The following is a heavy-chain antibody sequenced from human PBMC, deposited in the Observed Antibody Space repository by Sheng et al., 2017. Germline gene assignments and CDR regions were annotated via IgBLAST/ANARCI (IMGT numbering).Heavy chain of an antibody. CDR2: SSSIGGT. CDR1: GDSISTYY. Sequence: QVQLQESGPGLVKPSETLSLTCTVSGDSISTYYWSWLRQPPGKGLEWIAYSSSIGGTDYNPSLKSRVTISVDRSKSQFFLILNSVTAADTAVYYCARGVGGFEWSRREYFQHWGQGALVHRLL. CDR3: ARGVGGFEWSRREYFQH. D-gene: IGHD3-3*01. J-gene: IGHJ1*01. V-gene: IGHV4-59*01.